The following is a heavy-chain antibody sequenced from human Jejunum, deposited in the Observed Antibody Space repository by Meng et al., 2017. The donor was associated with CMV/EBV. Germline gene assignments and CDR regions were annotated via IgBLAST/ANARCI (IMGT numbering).Heavy chain of an antibody. Sequence: GSVTRGDSYWTWVRQYPGKGLEWIGNIYYSGSTNYNPSLKSRVTISTDTSKNQFSLKLSSVTAADTAVYYCARDGTSGADAMDVRGQGTTVTVSS. CDR2: IYYSGST. D-gene: IGHD3-10*01. CDR1: GSVTRGDSY. V-gene: IGHV4-61*08. J-gene: IGHJ6*02. CDR3: ARDGTSGADAMDV.